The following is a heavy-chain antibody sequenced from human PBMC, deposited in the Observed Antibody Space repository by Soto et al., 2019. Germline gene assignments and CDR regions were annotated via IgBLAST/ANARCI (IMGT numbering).Heavy chain of an antibody. Sequence: PSETLSLTCTVSNGSIGTYYWTWVRQPPGKGLEWIGYVYYSGSTNYNPSLKSRVGMSIDTSKNQFSPELKSVTAADTATYFCVRDYLLTGFDTWGQGTLVTVSS. CDR1: NGSIGTYY. V-gene: IGHV4-59*01. CDR2: VYYSGST. D-gene: IGHD3-9*01. CDR3: VRDYLLTGFDT. J-gene: IGHJ5*02.